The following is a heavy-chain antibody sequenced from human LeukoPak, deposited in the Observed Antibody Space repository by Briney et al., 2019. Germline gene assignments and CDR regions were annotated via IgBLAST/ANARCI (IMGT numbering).Heavy chain of an antibody. CDR1: GGSISSYY. J-gene: IGHJ2*01. D-gene: IGHD4-17*01. CDR2: IYYSGST. CDR3: ARLSVTNWYFDL. V-gene: IGHV4-59*01. Sequence: PSETLSLTCTVSGGSISSYYWSWIRQPPGKGLEWIGYIYYSGSTNYNPSLKSRVTISVDTSKNQFSLKLSSVTAADTAVYYCARLSVTNWYFDLWGRGTLVTVSS.